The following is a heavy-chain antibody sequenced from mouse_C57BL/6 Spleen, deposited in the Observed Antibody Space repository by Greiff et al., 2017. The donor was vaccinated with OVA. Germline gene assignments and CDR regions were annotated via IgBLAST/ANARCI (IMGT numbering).Heavy chain of an antibody. D-gene: IGHD2-3*01. CDR1: GFSLSTFGMG. V-gene: IGHV8-8*01. Sequence: QVTLKVSGPGILQPSQTLSLTCSFSGFSLSTFGMGVGWIRQPSGKGLEWLAHIWWDDDKYYNPALKSWLTIFKDTSKNQLFLKISNVDTADTATYYCARIANDGYYWGYCDYWGQGTTLTVSS. J-gene: IGHJ2*01. CDR2: IWWDDDK. CDR3: ARIANDGYYWGYCDY.